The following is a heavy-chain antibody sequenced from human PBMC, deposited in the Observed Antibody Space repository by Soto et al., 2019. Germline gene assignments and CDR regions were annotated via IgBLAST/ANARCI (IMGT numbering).Heavy chain of an antibody. CDR2: IWYDGSNK. V-gene: IGHV3-33*01. J-gene: IGHJ6*02. CDR3: ASSDFWSGYEYYYYGMDV. D-gene: IGHD3-3*01. Sequence: QVQLVESGGGVVQPGRSLRLSCAASGFTFSSYGMHWVRQAPGKGLEWVAVIWYDGSNKYYADSVKGRFTISRDNSKNTLYLPMNSLRAEDTAVYYCASSDFWSGYEYYYYGMDVWGQGTTVTVSS. CDR1: GFTFSSYG.